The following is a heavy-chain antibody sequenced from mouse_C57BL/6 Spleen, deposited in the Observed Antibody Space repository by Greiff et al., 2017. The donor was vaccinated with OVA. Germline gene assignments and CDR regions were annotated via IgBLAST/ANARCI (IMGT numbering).Heavy chain of an antibody. D-gene: IGHD1-1*01. V-gene: IGHV1-69*01. CDR1: GYTFTSYW. CDR3: ARVPLTTVEYFDV. CDR2: IDPSDSYT. J-gene: IGHJ1*03. Sequence: QVQLQQPGAELVMPGASVKLSCKASGYTFTSYWMHWVKQRPGQGLEWIGEIDPSDSYTNYNQKFKGKSTLTVDKSSSTAYMQLSSLTSEDSAVYYCARVPLTTVEYFDVWGTGTTVTVSS.